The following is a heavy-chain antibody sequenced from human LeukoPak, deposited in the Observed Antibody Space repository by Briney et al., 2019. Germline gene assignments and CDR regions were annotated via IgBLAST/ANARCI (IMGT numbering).Heavy chain of an antibody. J-gene: IGHJ5*02. V-gene: IGHV3-11*04. CDR1: GFTFSDYY. D-gene: IGHD6-13*01. CDR2: ISSSGSTI. Sequence: GGSLRLSCAASGFTFSDYYMSWIRQAPGKGLEWVSYISSSGSTIYYADSVKGRFTISRDNAKNSLYLQMNSLRAEDTAVYYCARDRSGYSSSWYGSYNWFDPWGQGTLVTVSS. CDR3: ARDRSGYSSSWYGSYNWFDP.